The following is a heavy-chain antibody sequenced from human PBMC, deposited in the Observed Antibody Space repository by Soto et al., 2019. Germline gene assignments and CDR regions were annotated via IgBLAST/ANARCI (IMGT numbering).Heavy chain of an antibody. D-gene: IGHD1-20*01. CDR2: ISGSGAGT. CDR3: AKAKVYTWNPGFFDY. CDR1: GFTFSSYA. V-gene: IGHV3-23*01. Sequence: SLRLSCAASGFTFSSYAMSWVRQAPGKGLEWVSGISGSGAGTYYADSVKGRFTISRDSFKNTLYLQMNSLRAEDTAVYYCAKAKVYTWNPGFFDYWGQGTLVTVSS. J-gene: IGHJ4*02.